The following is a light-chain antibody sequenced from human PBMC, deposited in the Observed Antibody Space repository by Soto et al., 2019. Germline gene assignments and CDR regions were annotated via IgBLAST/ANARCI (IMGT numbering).Light chain of an antibody. CDR3: SSYTPSNTRQIV. J-gene: IGLJ1*01. V-gene: IGLV2-14*01. Sequence: QSVLTQPASVSGSPGQSITISCTGTSSDIGGYNYVSWYQQHPGKAPKFMIYDVSNRPSGVSNRFSGSKSGNTASLTISGLQAEDEAEYSCSSYTPSNTRQIVFGTGTKVTVL. CDR1: SSDIGGYNY. CDR2: DVS.